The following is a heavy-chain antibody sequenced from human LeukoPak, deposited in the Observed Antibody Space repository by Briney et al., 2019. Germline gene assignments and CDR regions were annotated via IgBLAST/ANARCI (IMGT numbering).Heavy chain of an antibody. Sequence: GGSLRLSCAASGFTFSSYAMSWVRQAPGKGLEWVSAISGSGGSTYYADSVKGRFTISRDNSKNTLYLQMNGLRAEDTAIYYCAKMTVAGRFLDYWGQGTLVTVSS. CDR2: ISGSGGST. CDR3: AKMTVAGRFLDY. D-gene: IGHD6-6*01. V-gene: IGHV3-23*01. CDR1: GFTFSSYA. J-gene: IGHJ4*02.